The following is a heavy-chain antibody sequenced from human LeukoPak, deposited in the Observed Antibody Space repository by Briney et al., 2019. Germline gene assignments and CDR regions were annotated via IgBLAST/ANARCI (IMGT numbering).Heavy chain of an antibody. Sequence: PGGSLRLSCAASGFIFSTYAISWVRQAPGQGLEWVSVFSGSGGSTYYADSVKGRFTISRDNSKDTLYLQMNSLRAEDTAVYYCARGPLIAAAGTLDYWGQGTLVTVSS. V-gene: IGHV3-23*01. J-gene: IGHJ4*02. CDR2: FSGSGGST. D-gene: IGHD6-13*01. CDR1: GFIFSTYA. CDR3: ARGPLIAAAGTLDY.